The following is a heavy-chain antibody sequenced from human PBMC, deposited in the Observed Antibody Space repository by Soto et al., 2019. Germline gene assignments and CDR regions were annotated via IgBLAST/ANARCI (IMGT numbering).Heavy chain of an antibody. CDR2: TYFRSKWYN. CDR1: GDSVSSNTAS. Sequence: PSQTLSLTCAISGDSVSSNTASWNLIRQSPSRGLEWLGRTYFRSKWYNDYAVSVKSRIIINPDTSNNQFSLQLNSVTPEDTAVYFCAKGDNLGPKTGYAFDPWGQGIMVTVPS. CDR3: AKGDNLGPKTGYAFDP. D-gene: IGHD5-12*01. J-gene: IGHJ5*02. V-gene: IGHV6-1*01.